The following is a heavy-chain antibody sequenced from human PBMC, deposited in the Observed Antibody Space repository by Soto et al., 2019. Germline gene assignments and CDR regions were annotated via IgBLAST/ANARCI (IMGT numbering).Heavy chain of an antibody. V-gene: IGHV4-30-4*02. CDR3: ARVYDFWSGYYWFDP. Sequence: PSETLSLTCTVSGASISCGDCYWTWIRQPPGKGLEWIGYIYYSGTTFYNPSLKSRLAMSVDTSKNQFSLKLSSVTAADTAVYYCARVYDFWSGYYWFDPWGQGTLVTVSS. J-gene: IGHJ5*02. CDR2: IYYSGTT. CDR1: GASISCGDCY. D-gene: IGHD3-3*01.